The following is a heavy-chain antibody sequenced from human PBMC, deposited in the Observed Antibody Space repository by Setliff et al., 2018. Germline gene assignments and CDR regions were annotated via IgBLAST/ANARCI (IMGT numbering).Heavy chain of an antibody. CDR1: GYTFTSHY. J-gene: IGHJ3*02. CDR3: ARDVFPYHYEGAFDI. D-gene: IGHD3-22*01. V-gene: IGHV1-46*01. Sequence: ASVKVSCKASGYTFTSHYMHWVRQAPGLGLEWMGTINPSSGRTSYAQKFQGRVTMTRDTSTSTVYMDMSSLRSEDTDVYYCARDVFPYHYEGAFDIWGQGKMVTV. CDR2: INPSSGRT.